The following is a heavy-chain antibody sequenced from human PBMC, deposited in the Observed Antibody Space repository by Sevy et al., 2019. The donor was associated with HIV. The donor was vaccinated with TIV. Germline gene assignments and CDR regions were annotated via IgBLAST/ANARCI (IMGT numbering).Heavy chain of an antibody. Sequence: ASVKVSCKASGYTFTSYGISWVRQAPGQGLEWMGWISAYNGNTNYAQKLQGRVTMTTDTSTSTAYMELRSLRSDDTAVYYCARFRVSTTTVTINDAFDIRGQGTMVTVSS. V-gene: IGHV1-18*01. CDR1: GYTFTSYG. CDR2: ISAYNGNT. J-gene: IGHJ3*02. CDR3: ARFRVSTTTVTINDAFDI. D-gene: IGHD4-17*01.